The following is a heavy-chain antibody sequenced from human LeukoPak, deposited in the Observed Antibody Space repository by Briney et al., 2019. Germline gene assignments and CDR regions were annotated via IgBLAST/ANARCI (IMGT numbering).Heavy chain of an antibody. J-gene: IGHJ4*02. CDR1: GFTFSSYS. Sequence: GSLRLSCAASGFTFSSYSMNWVRQAPGKGLEWVSSISSSSSYIYYSDSGNGRFTISRDNTKNSLYLQMNLLRAEDTAIYYCSRGGYCSGGTCYVGDHWGQGSLVIVSS. CDR2: ISSSSSYI. V-gene: IGHV3-21*01. CDR3: SRGGYCSGGTCYVGDH. D-gene: IGHD2-15*01.